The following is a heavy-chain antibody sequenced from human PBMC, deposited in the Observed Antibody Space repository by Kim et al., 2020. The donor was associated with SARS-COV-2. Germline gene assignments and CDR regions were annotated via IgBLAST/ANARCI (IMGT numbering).Heavy chain of an antibody. J-gene: IGHJ4*02. V-gene: IGHV4-31*02. D-gene: IGHD3-16*01. CDR3: ARGAVSSAGGDF. CDR2: T. Sequence: TYSNSCLKSRVTMSVDTSKNQFSLGLASVTAADTAIYYCARGAVSSAGGDFWGQGTLVTVSS.